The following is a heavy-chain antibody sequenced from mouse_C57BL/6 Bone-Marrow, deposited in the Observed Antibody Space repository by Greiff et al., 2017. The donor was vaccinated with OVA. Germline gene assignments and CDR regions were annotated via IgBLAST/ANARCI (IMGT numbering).Heavy chain of an antibody. CDR3: ARVYYGSSYWYCDV. D-gene: IGHD1-1*01. Sequence: EVQLQQSGPGLVKPSQSLSLTCSVTGYSITSGYYWNWIRQFPGNKLEWMGYISYDGSNNYNPSLKNRISITRDTSKNQFFLKLNSVTTEDTATYYCARVYYGSSYWYCDVWGTGTTVTVSS. J-gene: IGHJ1*03. CDR2: ISYDGSN. CDR1: GYSITSGYY. V-gene: IGHV3-6*01.